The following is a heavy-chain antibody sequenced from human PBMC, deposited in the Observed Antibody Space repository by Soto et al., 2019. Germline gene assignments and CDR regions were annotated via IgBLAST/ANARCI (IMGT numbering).Heavy chain of an antibody. CDR3: ARDRSVYGSDYMDV. D-gene: IGHD3-10*01. Sequence: PSETLSLTCTVSGGSISSGGYYWSWIRQHPGKGLEWIGYIYYSGSTYYNPSLKSRVTISVDTSKNQFSLKLSSVTAADTAVYYCARDRSVYGSDYMDVWGKGTTVTVSS. CDR1: GGSISSGGYY. J-gene: IGHJ6*03. CDR2: IYYSGST. V-gene: IGHV4-31*03.